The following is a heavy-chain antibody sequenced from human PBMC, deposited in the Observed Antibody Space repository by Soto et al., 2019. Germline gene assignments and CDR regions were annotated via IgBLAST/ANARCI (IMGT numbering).Heavy chain of an antibody. J-gene: IGHJ5*02. Sequence: GASVKVSCKASGYTFTSYEINWVRQATGQGLEWMGWMNSNTGNIGYAQKFQGRVTMTRNTSISTAYMELSSLRSEDTAVYYCVRGKFWFDPWGQGTVVTVSS. CDR2: MNSNTGNI. CDR3: VRGKFWFDP. CDR1: GYTFTSYE. V-gene: IGHV1-8*01.